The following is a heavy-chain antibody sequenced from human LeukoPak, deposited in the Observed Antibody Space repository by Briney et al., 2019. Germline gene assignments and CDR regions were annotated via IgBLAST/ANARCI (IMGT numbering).Heavy chain of an antibody. V-gene: IGHV4-34*01. J-gene: IGHJ5*02. CDR1: GGSFSGYY. Sequence: SETLSLTCAVYGGSFSGYYWSWIRQPPGKGLEWIGEINHSGGTNYNPSLKSRVTISVDTSKNQFSLKLSSVTAADTAVYYCARGLSSTSCYWCPNWFDPWGQGTLVTVSS. CDR2: INHSGGT. D-gene: IGHD2-2*01. CDR3: ARGLSSTSCYWCPNWFDP.